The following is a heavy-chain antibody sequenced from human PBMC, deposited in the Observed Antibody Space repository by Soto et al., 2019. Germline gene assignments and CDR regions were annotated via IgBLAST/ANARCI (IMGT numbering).Heavy chain of an antibody. CDR2: IIPIFGTA. CDR1: GGTFSSYA. J-gene: IGHJ4*02. V-gene: IGHV1-69*01. CDR3: ASAPYCSSTSCSGSYFVY. Sequence: QVQLVQSGAEVKKPGSSVKVSCKASGGTFSSYAISWVRQAPGQGLEWMGVIIPIFGTANYAQQFQGRVTITADESTSTDYMALSSLRSEDTAVYYCASAPYCSSTSCSGSYFVYWGQGTLVTVSS. D-gene: IGHD2-2*01.